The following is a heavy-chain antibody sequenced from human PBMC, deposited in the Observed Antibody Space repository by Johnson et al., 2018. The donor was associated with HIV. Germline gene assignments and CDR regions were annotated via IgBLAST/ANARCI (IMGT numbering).Heavy chain of an antibody. CDR1: GFTFSSYG. CDR2: IWYDGSNK. CDR3: ASRAQTGADVGAFDI. D-gene: IGHD1-14*01. V-gene: IGHV3-33*01. J-gene: IGHJ3*02. Sequence: VQLVESGGGVVQPGRSLRLTCAASGFTFSSYGMHWVRQAPGKGLEWVAVIWYDGSNKYYADSVKGRFTISRDNSKNTLYLQMNSLRAEDTAVYYCASRAQTGADVGAFDIWGQGTMVTVSS.